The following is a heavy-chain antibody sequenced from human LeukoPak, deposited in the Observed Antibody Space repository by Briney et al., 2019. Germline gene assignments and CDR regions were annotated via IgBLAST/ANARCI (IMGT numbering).Heavy chain of an antibody. CDR2: VFDSGST. CDR3: ARGVYLGNGYYFDY. J-gene: IGHJ4*02. D-gene: IGHD2-8*01. Sequence: SETLSLTCSVSGASFSTNYWSWIRQPPGRGLEWIGYVFDSGSTNYNPSLKSRVTMSVDTSKNQFSVKLNSVIAADTAMYYCARGVYLGNGYYFDYWGQGTLVTVSS. CDR1: GASFSTNY. V-gene: IGHV4-59*12.